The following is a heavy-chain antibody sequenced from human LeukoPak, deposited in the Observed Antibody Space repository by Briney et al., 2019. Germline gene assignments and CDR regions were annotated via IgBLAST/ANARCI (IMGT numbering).Heavy chain of an antibody. CDR3: ARVGGSYGGYFDY. Sequence: SETLSLTCTVSGGSISSSSYYWGWIRQPPGKGLEWIGSIYYSGSTYYNSSLKSRVTISVDTSKNQFSLKLSSVTAADTAVYYCARVGGSYGGYFDYWGQGTLVTVSS. D-gene: IGHD1-26*01. J-gene: IGHJ4*02. CDR1: GGSISSSSYY. V-gene: IGHV4-39*07. CDR2: IYYSGST.